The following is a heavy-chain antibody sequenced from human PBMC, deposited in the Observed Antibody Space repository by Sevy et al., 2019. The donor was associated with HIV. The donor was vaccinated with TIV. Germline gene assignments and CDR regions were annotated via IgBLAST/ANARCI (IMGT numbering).Heavy chain of an antibody. CDR1: GFTFSSYS. J-gene: IGHJ4*02. D-gene: IGHD1-26*01. CDR2: ISSSSSYI. Sequence: GGSLRLSCAASGFTFSSYSMNWVRQAPGKGLEWVSSISSSSSYIYYADSVKGRFTISRDNAKNSLYLQMNSLRAEDTAVYYCARQGGGSLDYFDSWGQGTLVTVSS. CDR3: ARQGGGSLDYFDS. V-gene: IGHV3-21*01.